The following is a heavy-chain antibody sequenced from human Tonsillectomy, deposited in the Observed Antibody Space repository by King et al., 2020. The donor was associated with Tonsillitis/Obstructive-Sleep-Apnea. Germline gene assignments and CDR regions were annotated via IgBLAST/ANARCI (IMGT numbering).Heavy chain of an antibody. D-gene: IGHD1-7*01. V-gene: IGHV1-69*12. J-gene: IGHJ6*03. CDR2: IIPIYGIT. CDR3: ARTSTGTTHMDV. CDR1: GGTFSSYA. Sequence: VQLVQSGAEVKKPGSSVKVSCKASGGTFSSYAISWVRQVPGQGLEWMGGIIPIYGITSYAQKFQGRVTITAAEATITAYMDLSSLRSEDTAVYYCARTSTGTTHMDVWGKGTTVTVSS.